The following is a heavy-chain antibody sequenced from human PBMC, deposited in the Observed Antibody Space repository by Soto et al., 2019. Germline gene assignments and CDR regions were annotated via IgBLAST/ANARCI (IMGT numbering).Heavy chain of an antibody. CDR2: IYHTGST. D-gene: IGHD3-16*01. V-gene: IGHV4-30-2*01. CDR3: AGRFGEAGGLDS. J-gene: IGHJ4*02. CDR1: GVSITTTGYS. Sequence: QLQLQESGSRLVKPSQTLSLTCAVSGVSITTTGYSWSWIRQPPGKGLEWIGYIYHTGSTYYNSSVKGRVTIPLDRTKNQISLTLGSGTAAATAVYSWAGRFGEAGGLDSGGQGTLVTFSS.